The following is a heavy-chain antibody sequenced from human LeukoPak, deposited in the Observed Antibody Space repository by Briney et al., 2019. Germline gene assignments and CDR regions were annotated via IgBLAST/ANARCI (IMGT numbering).Heavy chain of an antibody. V-gene: IGHV3-49*04. J-gene: IGHJ4*02. CDR2: IRSKAYGGTT. Sequence: GGSLRLSCVASGTFSTHWMTWVRQAPGKGLEWVGFIRSKAYGGTTEYAASVKGRFTISRDDSKSIAYLQMNSLKTEDTAVYYCTRGVIAAHYWGQGTLVTVSS. CDR3: TRGVIAAHY. CDR1: GTFSTHW. D-gene: IGHD6-6*01.